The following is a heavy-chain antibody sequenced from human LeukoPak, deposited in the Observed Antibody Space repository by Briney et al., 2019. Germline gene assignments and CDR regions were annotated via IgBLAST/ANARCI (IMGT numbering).Heavy chain of an antibody. CDR3: ARVHYYGSGGYYNWFDP. CDR1: GGSFIGYY. Sequence: SETLSLTCTVSGGSFIGYYWSWIRQPPGKALEYIGYIYYSATTDYNPSLKSRVTISVDTSKNQFSLKLSSVTAADTAVYYCARVHYYGSGGYYNWFDPWGQGTLVTVSS. V-gene: IGHV4-59*01. CDR2: IYYSATT. J-gene: IGHJ5*02. D-gene: IGHD3-10*01.